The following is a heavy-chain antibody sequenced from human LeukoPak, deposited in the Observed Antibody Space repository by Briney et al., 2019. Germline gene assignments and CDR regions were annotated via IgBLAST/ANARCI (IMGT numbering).Heavy chain of an antibody. CDR3: ARDMDGSGSYSIDY. Sequence: GGSLRLSCAASGFTFSSYWMSWVRQAPGKGLEWVAVIWYDGSNKYYADSVKGRFTISRDNSKNTLYLQMNSLRAEDTAVYYCARDMDGSGSYSIDYWGQGTLVTVSS. CDR2: IWYDGSNK. V-gene: IGHV3-33*08. D-gene: IGHD3-10*01. CDR1: GFTFSSYW. J-gene: IGHJ4*02.